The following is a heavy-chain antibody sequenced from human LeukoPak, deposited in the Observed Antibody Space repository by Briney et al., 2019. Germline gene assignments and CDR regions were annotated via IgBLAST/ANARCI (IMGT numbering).Heavy chain of an antibody. CDR3: AKDRGQLVLGWFDP. CDR2: IYTSGST. Sequence: PETLSLTCTVSGGSISSYYWSWIRQPAGKGLEWIGRIYTSGSTNYNPSLKSRVTMSVDTSKNQFSLKLNSVTAADTAVYYCAKDRGQLVLGWFDPWGQGTLVTVSS. J-gene: IGHJ5*02. CDR1: GGSISSYY. D-gene: IGHD6-13*01. V-gene: IGHV4-4*07.